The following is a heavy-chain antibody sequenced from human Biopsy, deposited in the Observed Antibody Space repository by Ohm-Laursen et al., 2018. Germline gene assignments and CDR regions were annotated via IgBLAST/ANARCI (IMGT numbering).Heavy chain of an antibody. CDR2: IYYDGIT. J-gene: IGHJ6*02. Sequence: SDTLSLTCAVPGYSVTNDYYWGWIRQPPGKGLEWIGNIYYDGITYYNPSLKSRVAMSVDTSKNKFSLRLTSVTAADTAVYYCARVAGGYAYYYGMDVWGQGTTVMVSS. V-gene: IGHV4-38-2*01. D-gene: IGHD5-12*01. CDR3: ARVAGGYAYYYGMDV. CDR1: GYSVTNDYY.